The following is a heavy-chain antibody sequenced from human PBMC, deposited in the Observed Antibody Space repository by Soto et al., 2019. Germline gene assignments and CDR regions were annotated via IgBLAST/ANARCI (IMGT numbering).Heavy chain of an antibody. V-gene: IGHV6-1*01. D-gene: IGHD6-6*01. CDR1: GDSVSSNSAA. CDR2: TYYRSKWYN. J-gene: IGHJ6*02. Sequence: KQSPTLSLPCAISGDSVSSNSAAWNWIRQSPSRGLEWLGRTYYRSKWYNDYAVSVKSRITINPDTSKKQFSLQLNSVTPEDTAVYYCARAGGQLRQLNYYYYGMDVWGQGTTVTVSS. CDR3: ARAGGQLRQLNYYYYGMDV.